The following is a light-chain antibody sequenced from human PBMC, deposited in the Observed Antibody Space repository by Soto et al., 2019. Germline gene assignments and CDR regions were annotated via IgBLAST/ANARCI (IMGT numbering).Light chain of an antibody. J-gene: IGKJ1*01. V-gene: IGKV3-20*01. Sequence: EIVLTQSPGTLSVSPGERSTLSCRASQSVSSNYLAWYQQKPGQAPRLLIFRASSRATGIPDRFSGSGSGTDFTLTISRLEPEDFAVYYCQQYGSAWTFGQGTKVDI. CDR3: QQYGSAWT. CDR2: RAS. CDR1: QSVSSNY.